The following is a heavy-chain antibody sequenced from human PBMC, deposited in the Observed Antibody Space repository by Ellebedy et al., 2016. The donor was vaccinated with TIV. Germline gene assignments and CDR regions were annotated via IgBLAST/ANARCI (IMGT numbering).Heavy chain of an antibody. Sequence: SETLSLTXTVSGGSISSYYWSWIRQPPGKGLEWIGYIYYSGSTNYNPSLKSRVTISVDTSKNQFSLKLSSVTAADTAVYYCARQMTTVVNYFDYWGQGTLVTVSS. CDR3: ARQMTTVVNYFDY. J-gene: IGHJ4*02. CDR2: IYYSGST. CDR1: GGSISSYY. D-gene: IGHD4-23*01. V-gene: IGHV4-59*01.